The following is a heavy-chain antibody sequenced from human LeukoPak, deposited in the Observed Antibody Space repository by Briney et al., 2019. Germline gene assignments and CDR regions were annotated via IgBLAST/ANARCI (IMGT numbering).Heavy chain of an antibody. J-gene: IGHJ4*02. D-gene: IGHD3-22*01. CDR1: GFTFSHYA. Sequence: GGSLRLSCAVSGFTFSHYAMVWVRQAPGKGLEWVSGISGSGGRTYYADSVKGRFTISRDNSKNTLYLQMNSLRAEDTAIYYCAKESVGYGSILGRGYYFDYWGQGTLVSVSS. CDR2: ISGSGGRT. V-gene: IGHV3-23*01. CDR3: AKESVGYGSILGRGYYFDY.